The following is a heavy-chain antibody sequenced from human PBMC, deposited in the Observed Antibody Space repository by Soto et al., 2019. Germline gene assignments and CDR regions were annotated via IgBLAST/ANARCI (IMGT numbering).Heavy chain of an antibody. Sequence: PSETLSVTCAVAGGSISSGGYSWSRIRQPPGKGLEWIGYIYYSGSTNYNPSLKSRVTISVDTSKNQFSLKLSSVTAADTAVYYCARDNGGGYDSYYYYGMDVWGQGTTVTVSS. J-gene: IGHJ6*02. CDR1: GGSISSGGYS. CDR3: ARDNGGGYDSYYYYGMDV. D-gene: IGHD5-12*01. CDR2: IYYSGST. V-gene: IGHV4-61*08.